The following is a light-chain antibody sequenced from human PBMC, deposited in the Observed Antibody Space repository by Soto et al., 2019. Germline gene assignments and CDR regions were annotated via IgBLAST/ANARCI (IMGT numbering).Light chain of an antibody. J-gene: IGKJ4*01. CDR3: QQYNYWPVT. V-gene: IGKV3-15*01. CDR1: QSVTSN. Sequence: LVITQSPATFCFCPVEIVTFSCRASQSVTSNLAWYQHKPGQAPRLLISYASTGATGIPARFSGSGSGTDFTLTINSLQSEDFAIYYCQQYNYWPVTFGGGTKVDIK. CDR2: YAS.